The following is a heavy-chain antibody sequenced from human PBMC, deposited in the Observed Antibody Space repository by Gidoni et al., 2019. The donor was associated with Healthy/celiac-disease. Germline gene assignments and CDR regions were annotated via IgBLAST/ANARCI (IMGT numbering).Heavy chain of an antibody. J-gene: IGHJ5*02. D-gene: IGHD2-2*01. CDR3: ARGKIVVVPAASSGGWFDP. V-gene: IGHV1-69*01. Sequence: QVQLVQSGAEVQKPWSSLQFSFKASGGTFSSYAISWVRQTPGQGLEWMGGIIPIVGTANYAQKFQGRVTITADESTSTAYRELSSLRSEDTAVYYWARGKIVVVPAASSGGWFDPWGQGTLVTVSS. CDR1: GGTFSSYA. CDR2: IIPIVGTA.